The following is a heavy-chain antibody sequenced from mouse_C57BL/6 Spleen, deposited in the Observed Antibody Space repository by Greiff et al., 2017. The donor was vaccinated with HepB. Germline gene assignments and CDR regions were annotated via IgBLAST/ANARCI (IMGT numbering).Heavy chain of an antibody. Sequence: VKLMESGPGLVAPSQSLSITCTVSGFSFTSYGVDWVRQSPGKGLEWLGVIWGVGSTNYNSALKSRLSISKDNSKGQVFLKMNSLQTDDTAMYYCARTTVVATEGYAMDYWGQGTSVTVSS. V-gene: IGHV2-6*01. CDR3: ARTTVVATEGYAMDY. J-gene: IGHJ4*01. CDR2: IWGVGST. CDR1: GFSFTSYG. D-gene: IGHD1-1*01.